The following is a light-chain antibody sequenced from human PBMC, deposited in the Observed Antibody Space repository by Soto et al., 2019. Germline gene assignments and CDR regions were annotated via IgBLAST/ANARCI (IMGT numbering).Light chain of an antibody. CDR1: QGISTY. CDR3: QQYYGFPRT. V-gene: IGKV1-8*01. J-gene: IGKJ1*01. Sequence: AIRMTQSPSSFAASAGDRVTITCRASQGISTYLAWYQQKPGKAPKLLMYAASTLQNGVPHRFSGSGSGTEFTLTINGLLPEDFAAYYCQQYYGFPRTFGQGTKVEVK. CDR2: AAS.